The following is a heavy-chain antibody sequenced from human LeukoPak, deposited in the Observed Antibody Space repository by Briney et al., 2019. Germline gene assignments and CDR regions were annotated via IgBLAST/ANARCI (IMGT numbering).Heavy chain of an antibody. J-gene: IGHJ4*02. CDR3: ATQPPYCSSTSCYQFDY. D-gene: IGHD2-2*01. CDR1: GGSISSYY. CDR2: IYYSGST. V-gene: IGHV4-59*01. Sequence: SSETLSLTCTVSGGSISSYYWSWIRQPPGKGLEWSGYIYYSGSTNYNPSLKSRVTISVDTSKNQFSLKLSSVTAADTAVYYCATQPPYCSSTSCYQFDYWGQGTLVTVSS.